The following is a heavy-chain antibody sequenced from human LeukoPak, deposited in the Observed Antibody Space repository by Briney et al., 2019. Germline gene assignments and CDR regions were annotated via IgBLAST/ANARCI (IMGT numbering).Heavy chain of an antibody. CDR3: ARGNYDFWSGYFSGYYFDY. V-gene: IGHV4-39*07. CDR2: IYYSGST. CDR1: GGSISSSSYY. Sequence: SETLSLTCTVSGGSISSSSYYWGWIRQPPGKGLEWIGSIYYSGSTYYNPSLRSRVTISVDTSKNQFSLKLSSVTAADTAVYYCARGNYDFWSGYFSGYYFDYWGQGTLVTVSS. D-gene: IGHD3-3*01. J-gene: IGHJ4*02.